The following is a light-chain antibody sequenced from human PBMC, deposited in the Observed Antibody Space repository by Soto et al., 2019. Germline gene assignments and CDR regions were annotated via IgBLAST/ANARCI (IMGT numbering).Light chain of an antibody. V-gene: IGKV1-9*01. CDR2: AAS. J-gene: IGKJ4*01. CDR1: QGSSSY. Sequence: DIKLTQSPTFLSESVGDRVTITCRASQGSSSYLAWYQQKPGKAPKLLIYAASTLQSGVPSRFSGSEPGTEFTLTISSLQPEDFATYCCQQLSTYPFTFGGGTKVDIK. CDR3: QQLSTYPFT.